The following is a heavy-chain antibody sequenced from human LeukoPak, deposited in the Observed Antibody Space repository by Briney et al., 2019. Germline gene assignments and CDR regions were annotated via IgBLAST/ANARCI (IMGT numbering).Heavy chain of an antibody. CDR3: ARVGDGYNYVDY. Sequence: GASVKVSCKASGGTFSSYAISWVRQAPGQGLEWMGGIIPIFGTANYAQKFQGRVTITTDESTSTAYMELSSLRSEDTAGYYCARVGDGYNYVDYWGQGTLVTVSS. CDR2: IIPIFGTA. CDR1: GGTFSSYA. D-gene: IGHD5-24*01. J-gene: IGHJ4*02. V-gene: IGHV1-69*05.